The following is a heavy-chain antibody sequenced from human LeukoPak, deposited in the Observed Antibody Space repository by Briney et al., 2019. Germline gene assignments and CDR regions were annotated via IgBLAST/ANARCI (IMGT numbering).Heavy chain of an antibody. Sequence: WESPKISCEGSGYSFSNYWIAWVRQMPGKGLEWMGVIYPVDSDSRYSSPTFQGQITISADKSMSTAYLHWSSLKASDTAVYYCARVAGSGYRARYMDVWGKGTTVTVSS. D-gene: IGHD3-22*01. V-gene: IGHV5-51*01. CDR2: IYPVDSDS. CDR3: ARVAGSGYRARYMDV. J-gene: IGHJ6*03. CDR1: GYSFSNYW.